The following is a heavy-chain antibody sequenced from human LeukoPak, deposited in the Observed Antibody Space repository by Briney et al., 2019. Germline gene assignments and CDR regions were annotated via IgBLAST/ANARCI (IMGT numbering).Heavy chain of an antibody. CDR3: AKDMPAPYFDY. Sequence: GGSLRLSCAASGFTFISYGMHWARQAPGKGLEWVAFIRSDGSIKYYIDSVKGRFTISRDNSKNTLYLQLNSLRAEDTAVYYCAKDMPAPYFDYWGQGTLVTVSS. CDR2: IRSDGSIK. CDR1: GFTFISYG. J-gene: IGHJ4*02. D-gene: IGHD2-2*01. V-gene: IGHV3-30*02.